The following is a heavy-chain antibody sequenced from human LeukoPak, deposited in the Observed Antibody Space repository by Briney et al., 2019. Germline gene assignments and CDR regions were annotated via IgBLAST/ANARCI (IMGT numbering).Heavy chain of an antibody. CDR2: IYPSGNT. CDR1: GDSISSGGYS. V-gene: IGHV4-30-2*01. D-gene: IGHD2-2*01. J-gene: IGHJ4*02. Sequence: KASETLSLTCAVSGDSISSGGYSWSWIRQPPGKGLEWIGYIYPSGNTYYNPSLKSRVTISVDRSKNQFSLKLSSVTAADTAVYYCARYCSSTSCLTHWGQGTLVTVSS. CDR3: ARYCSSTSCLTH.